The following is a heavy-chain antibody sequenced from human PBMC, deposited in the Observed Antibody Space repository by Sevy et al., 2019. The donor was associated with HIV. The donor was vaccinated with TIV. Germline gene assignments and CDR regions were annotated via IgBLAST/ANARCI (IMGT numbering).Heavy chain of an antibody. V-gene: IGHV3-21*01. Sequence: GGSLRLSCAASGFSFSSYSMNWVRQAPGKGPEWASSISSSSSYIYYTDSVKGRFTISRDNAKNSLYLQMNSLRAEDTAVYYCARWDADRRWYFDYWGQGTLVTVSS. CDR3: ARWDADRRWYFDY. CDR2: ISSSSSYI. D-gene: IGHD1-26*01. J-gene: IGHJ4*02. CDR1: GFSFSSYS.